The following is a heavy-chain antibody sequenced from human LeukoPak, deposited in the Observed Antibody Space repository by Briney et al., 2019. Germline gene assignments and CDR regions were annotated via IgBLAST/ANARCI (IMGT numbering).Heavy chain of an antibody. D-gene: IGHD3-9*01. V-gene: IGHV3-74*03. Sequence: GGSLRLSCAASGFTFSSYWMHCVRQAPGKGLVWVSRVNTDRSSTTYADSVKGRFTISRDNAKNTLYLQMKSLRADDTAVYYCAREGILTGYSQGFDYWGQGTLVTVSS. CDR2: VNTDRSST. J-gene: IGHJ4*02. CDR1: GFTFSSYW. CDR3: AREGILTGYSQGFDY.